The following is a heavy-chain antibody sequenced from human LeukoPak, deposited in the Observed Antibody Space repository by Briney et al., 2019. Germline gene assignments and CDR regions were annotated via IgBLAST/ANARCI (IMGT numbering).Heavy chain of an antibody. CDR2: IIPIFGTA. Sequence: SVKVSCKASGGTFSSYAISWVRQAPGQGLEWMGGIIPIFGTANYAQKFRGRVTITADESTSTAYMELSSLRSEDTAVYYCARGDIVVVPAAIGVSYYYGMDVWGQGTTVTVSS. V-gene: IGHV1-69*13. CDR3: ARGDIVVVPAAIGVSYYYGMDV. J-gene: IGHJ6*02. CDR1: GGTFSSYA. D-gene: IGHD2-2*01.